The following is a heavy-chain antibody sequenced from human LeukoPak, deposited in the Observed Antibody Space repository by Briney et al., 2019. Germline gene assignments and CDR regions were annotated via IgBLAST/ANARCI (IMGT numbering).Heavy chain of an antibody. V-gene: IGHV4-4*09. CDR1: GGSISSYY. D-gene: IGHD3-16*01. CDR3: ARSYYDYVWGSYSYYYYMDV. J-gene: IGHJ6*03. CDR2: IYTSGST. Sequence: PSETLSLTCTVSGGSISSYYWSWIRQPPGKGLEWIGYIYTSGSTNYNPSLKSRVTISVDTSKNQFSLKLSSVTAADTAVYYSARSYYDYVWGSYSYYYYMDVWGKGTTVTVSS.